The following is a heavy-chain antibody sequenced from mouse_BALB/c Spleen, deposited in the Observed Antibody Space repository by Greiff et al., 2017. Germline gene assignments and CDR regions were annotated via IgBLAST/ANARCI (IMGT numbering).Heavy chain of an antibody. D-gene: IGHD2-4*01. CDR1: GFTFSSYG. CDR3: ARQGTMITTGFDY. Sequence: EVKLVESGGDLVKPGGSLKLSCAASGFTFSSYGMSWVRQTPDKRLEWVATISSGGSYTYYPDSVKGRFTISRDNAKNTLYLQMSSLKSEDTAMYYCARQGTMITTGFDYWGQGTTLTVSS. CDR2: ISSGGSYT. V-gene: IGHV5-6*02. J-gene: IGHJ2*01.